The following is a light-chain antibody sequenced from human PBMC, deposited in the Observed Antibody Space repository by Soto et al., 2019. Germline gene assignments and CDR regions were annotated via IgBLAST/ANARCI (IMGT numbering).Light chain of an antibody. Sequence: EIVLTQSPDTLSLSPGERATLSCRASQSVSNNYLAWYQQKPGQAPSLLIYDISARATGIPTRFSGSGSGTEFTLTISSLQSEDFAVYYCQQYNDWPLTFGGGTKVDIK. CDR3: QQYNDWPLT. V-gene: IGKV3D-15*01. CDR2: DIS. CDR1: QSVSNN. J-gene: IGKJ4*01.